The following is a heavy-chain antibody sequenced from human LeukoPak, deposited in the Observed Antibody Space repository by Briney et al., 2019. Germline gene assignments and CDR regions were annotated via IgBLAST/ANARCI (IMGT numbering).Heavy chain of an antibody. J-gene: IGHJ5*02. CDR2: FDPEDGET. V-gene: IGHV1-24*01. CDR3: ARGYDILTGYYTPYWFDP. D-gene: IGHD3-9*01. Sequence: ASVKFSCKVSGYTLTELSMHWVRQAPGKGLEWMGGFDPEDGETIYAQKFQGRVTMTEDTSTDTAYMELSSLRSEDTAVYYCARGYDILTGYYTPYWFDPWGQGTLVTVSS. CDR1: GYTLTELS.